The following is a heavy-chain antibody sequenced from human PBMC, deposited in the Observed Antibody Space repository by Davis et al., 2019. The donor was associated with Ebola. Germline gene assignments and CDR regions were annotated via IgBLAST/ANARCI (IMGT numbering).Heavy chain of an antibody. D-gene: IGHD3-10*01. Sequence: GESLKISCAASGVTFSSHWMSWVRQVPGKGLEWVANIKQDGSDKQYVDSVKGRFTISRDNAKNSLYLQMNSLRAEETAVYYCARTGVLWFGELLVYYYGMDVWGQGTTVTVSS. CDR1: GVTFSSHW. CDR2: IKQDGSDK. CDR3: ARTGVLWFGELLVYYYGMDV. V-gene: IGHV3-7*01. J-gene: IGHJ6*02.